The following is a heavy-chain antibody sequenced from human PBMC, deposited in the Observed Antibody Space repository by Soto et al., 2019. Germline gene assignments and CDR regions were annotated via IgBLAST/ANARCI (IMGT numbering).Heavy chain of an antibody. V-gene: IGHV3-23*01. CDR3: ASYPVGYCSGGSCHPVDP. J-gene: IGHJ5*02. D-gene: IGHD2-15*01. Sequence: EVQLLESGGGLVQPGGSLRLSCAASGFAFSSYAMSWVRQAPGKGLEWVSSLSGSGASTYYADSVKGRFTISRDNSKNTLYLQMNSLTAEDTAIYYCASYPVGYCSGGSCHPVDPGGQGTLVTVSS. CDR1: GFAFSSYA. CDR2: LSGSGAST.